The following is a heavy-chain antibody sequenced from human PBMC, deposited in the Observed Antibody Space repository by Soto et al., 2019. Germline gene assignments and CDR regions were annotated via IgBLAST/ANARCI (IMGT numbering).Heavy chain of an antibody. V-gene: IGHV6-1*01. J-gene: IGHJ6*03. CDR3: AGTSSLQWYYMDV. Sequence: QVQLQQSGPGLVRPSQTLSLTCVISGDSVSSNSAAWNWIRQSPSRGLEWLGRTYYRSRWYNDYAVSGRSRITVNADTSKNQFSLHLNSVTPEYTAVYYCAGTSSLQWYYMDVWDKGPTVTVSS. CDR2: TYYRSRWYN. CDR1: GDSVSSNSAA. D-gene: IGHD1-7*01.